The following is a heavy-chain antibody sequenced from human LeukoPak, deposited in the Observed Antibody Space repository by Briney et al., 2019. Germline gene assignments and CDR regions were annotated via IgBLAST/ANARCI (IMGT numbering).Heavy chain of an antibody. CDR2: IKQDGSEK. CDR1: GFTFSRYW. V-gene: IGHV3-7*01. Sequence: GGPLRLSCAASGFTFSRYWMSWVRQAPGRGLEWVANIKQDGSEKYYVDSVKGRFTISRDNAENSLYLQMNSLRAEDTAVYYCAREAGTSDYWGQGTLVTVSS. J-gene: IGHJ4*02. D-gene: IGHD6-19*01. CDR3: AREAGTSDY.